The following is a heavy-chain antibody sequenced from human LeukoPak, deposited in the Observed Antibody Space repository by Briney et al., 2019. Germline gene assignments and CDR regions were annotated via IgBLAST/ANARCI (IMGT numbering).Heavy chain of an antibody. CDR1: GASITTYY. Sequence: SETLSFTCTVSGASITTYYWTWIRQAPGKGLEFIAHIYNDITNYNPSLKSRATISIDAFKNQVSLRLSFVTAADTAVHYSARAPRLLDSWGQGILVTVSS. CDR2: IYNDIT. V-gene: IGHV4-4*09. CDR3: ARAPRLLDS. J-gene: IGHJ4*02. D-gene: IGHD1-1*01.